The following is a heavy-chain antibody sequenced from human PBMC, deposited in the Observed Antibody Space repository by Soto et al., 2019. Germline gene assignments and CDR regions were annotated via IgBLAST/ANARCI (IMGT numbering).Heavy chain of an antibody. CDR2: INHSGST. V-gene: IGHV4-34*01. CDR1: GGSFSGYY. Sequence: PSETLSLTCAVYGGSFSGYYWSWIRQPPGKGLEWIGEINHSGSTNYNPSLKSRVTISVDTSKNQFSLKLSSVTAADTAVYYCARGSIAVAGSDYYYYMDVWGKGTTVTVSS. J-gene: IGHJ6*03. D-gene: IGHD6-19*01. CDR3: ARGSIAVAGSDYYYYMDV.